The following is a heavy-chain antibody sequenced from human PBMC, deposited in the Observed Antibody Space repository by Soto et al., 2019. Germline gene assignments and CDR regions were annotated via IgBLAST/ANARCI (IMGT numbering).Heavy chain of an antibody. CDR2: IRYDGINK. CDR3: ARQGDFSAATDY. CDR1: GFTFSSYA. D-gene: IGHD6-13*01. J-gene: IGHJ4*02. Sequence: PGGSLRLSCAASGFTFSSYAMSWVRQAPGKGLEWVAVIRYDGINKYYADSVKGRFTISRDNSKNTLYLQMNSLRAEDTAVYYCARQGDFSAATDYWGLGTLVTVSS. V-gene: IGHV3-33*08.